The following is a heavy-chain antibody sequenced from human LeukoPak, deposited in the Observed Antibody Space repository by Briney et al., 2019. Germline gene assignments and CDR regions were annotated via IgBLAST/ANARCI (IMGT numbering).Heavy chain of an antibody. Sequence: ASVKVSCKASGYTFTSYYMHCVRQAPGQGLECRGIINPIGCSTSYAQKFHGRVTMTRHTSTSTVYMELRSLRSEDTAVYYCARSYDSSGYYTLVPDYWGQGTLVTVSS. CDR1: GYTFTSYY. D-gene: IGHD3-22*01. CDR2: INPIGCST. CDR3: ARSYDSSGYYTLVPDY. V-gene: IGHV1-46*01. J-gene: IGHJ4*02.